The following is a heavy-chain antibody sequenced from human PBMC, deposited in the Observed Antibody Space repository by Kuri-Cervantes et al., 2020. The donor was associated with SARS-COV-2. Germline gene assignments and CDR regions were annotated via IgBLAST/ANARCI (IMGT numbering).Heavy chain of an antibody. Sequence: GESLKISCAASGFTFSSYAMSWVRQAPGKGLEWVSSISSSSSYIYYADSVKGRFTISRDNAKNSLYLQMNSLRAEDTAVYYCARGYYDFWSGYGGYAFDIWGQGTMVTVSS. CDR3: ARGYYDFWSGYGGYAFDI. CDR2: ISSSSSYI. CDR1: GFTFSSYA. J-gene: IGHJ3*02. D-gene: IGHD3-3*01. V-gene: IGHV3-21*01.